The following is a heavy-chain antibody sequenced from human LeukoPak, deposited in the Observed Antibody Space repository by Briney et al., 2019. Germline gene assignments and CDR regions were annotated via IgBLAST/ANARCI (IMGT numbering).Heavy chain of an antibody. CDR2: ISWNSGGI. D-gene: IGHD4-17*01. CDR1: GFTFDEYA. J-gene: IGHJ4*02. CDR3: AKGSHGDYVYYLDY. V-gene: IGHV3-9*01. Sequence: GGSLRLSCAASGFTFDEYAMHGFRQAPGKGLEWVAGISWNSGGIGYADSVKGRFTISRDNAKNSLYLQMNSLRAEDTALYYCAKGSHGDYVYYLDYWGQGTLVTVPS.